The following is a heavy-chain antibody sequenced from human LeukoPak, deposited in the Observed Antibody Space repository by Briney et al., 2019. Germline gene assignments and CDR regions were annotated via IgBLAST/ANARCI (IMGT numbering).Heavy chain of an antibody. Sequence: GAPVKVSCKASGYTFTSYDINWVRQATGQGLEWMGWMNPNSGNTGYAQKSQGRVTITRNTSISTAYMELSGLRSEDTAVYYCARGLLEGDYMDVWGKGTTVTVSS. CDR1: GYTFTSYD. CDR3: ARGLLEGDYMDV. V-gene: IGHV1-8*03. D-gene: IGHD1-26*01. J-gene: IGHJ6*03. CDR2: MNPNSGNT.